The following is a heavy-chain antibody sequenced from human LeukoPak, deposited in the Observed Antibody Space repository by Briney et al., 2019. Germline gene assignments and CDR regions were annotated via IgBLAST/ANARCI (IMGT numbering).Heavy chain of an antibody. J-gene: IGHJ4*02. CDR3: ASAWGGYCSSTSCYPFDY. CDR1: GFTFSSYT. Sequence: GGSLRLSCAASGFTFSSYTMNWVRQAPGKGLEWVSSISSSSSYIYYADSVKGRFTISRDNAKNSLYPQMNSLRAEDTAVYYCASAWGGYCSSTSCYPFDYWGQGNLVTVSS. D-gene: IGHD2-2*01. V-gene: IGHV3-21*01. CDR2: ISSSSSYI.